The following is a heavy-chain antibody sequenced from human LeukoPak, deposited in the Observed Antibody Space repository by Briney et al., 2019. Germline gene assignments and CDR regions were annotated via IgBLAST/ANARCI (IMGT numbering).Heavy chain of an antibody. CDR2: KYSGCST. CDR1: GFYVSCYN. CDR3: ARRLSQMAVAGGSLYYHYMDV. D-gene: IGHD6-19*01. J-gene: IGHJ6*03. V-gene: IGHV3-53*01. Sequence: GGPLRLSYSASGFYVSCYNMSGLHRAPRQGLEWVSVKYSGCSTYYAHSVQGRFTISRDNSKNTLYLQMNSLRAEDTAVYYCARRLSQMAVAGGSLYYHYMDVWGKGTTVTVSS.